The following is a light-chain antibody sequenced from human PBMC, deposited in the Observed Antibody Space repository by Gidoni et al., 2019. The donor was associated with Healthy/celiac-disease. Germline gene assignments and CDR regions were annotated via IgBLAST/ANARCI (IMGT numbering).Light chain of an antibody. Sequence: EIVLTQSPGTLSLSPGERATLSCRASQSVSSSYLAWYQQKPGQAPRLLIYGASSRATGIPDRFSGSGSGTDFTLTISRLEPEDFAVYYCQQYGSSPHWTFXPXTKVDIK. J-gene: IGKJ3*01. CDR1: QSVSSSY. V-gene: IGKV3-20*01. CDR3: QQYGSSPHWT. CDR2: GAS.